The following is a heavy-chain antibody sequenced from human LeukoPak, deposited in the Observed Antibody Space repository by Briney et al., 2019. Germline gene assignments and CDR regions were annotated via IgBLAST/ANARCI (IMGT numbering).Heavy chain of an antibody. CDR2: INQDGSEK. V-gene: IGHV3-7*01. J-gene: IGHJ3*02. CDR3: ARGERFRAFDI. Sequence: PGGSLRLSCAASGFTFSNHWMSWVRQAPGKGLEWVANINQDGSEKYYVDSVKGRFTISRDNAKNSLYLQMNGLRAEDTSLYYCARGERFRAFDIWGQGTMVTVSS. CDR1: GFTFSNHW. D-gene: IGHD1-1*01.